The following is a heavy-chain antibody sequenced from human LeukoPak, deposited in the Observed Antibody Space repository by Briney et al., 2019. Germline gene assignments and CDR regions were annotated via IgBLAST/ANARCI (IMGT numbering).Heavy chain of an antibody. J-gene: IGHJ4*02. Sequence: GGSLRLSCTASGFTFNNYAMTWVRQAPGKGLEWVSAITGSGASTNYADSVKGRFTISRDNSKNTIYLQMNSLRAGDTAIYYCAKRSSTSSGFFDFWGRGTLVTVSS. V-gene: IGHV3-23*01. CDR3: AKRSSTSSGFFDF. CDR2: ITGSGAST. D-gene: IGHD3-22*01. CDR1: GFTFNNYA.